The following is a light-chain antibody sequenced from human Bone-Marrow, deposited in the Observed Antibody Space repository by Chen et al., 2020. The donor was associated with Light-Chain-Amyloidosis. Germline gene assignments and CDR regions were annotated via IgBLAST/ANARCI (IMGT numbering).Light chain of an antibody. V-gene: IGLV5-45*01. CDR1: SGINVATYN. Sequence: QAVLTQPASLSASPGASASLTCTLRSGINVATYNIYWYQQKPGSPPQYLLRYKSDSDKRQGSGVPSRFSGSKAASANAGILLISGLQSEDEADYYCMIWYNTAWVFGGGTKLTV. CDR3: MIWYNTAWV. J-gene: IGLJ3*02. CDR2: YKSDSDK.